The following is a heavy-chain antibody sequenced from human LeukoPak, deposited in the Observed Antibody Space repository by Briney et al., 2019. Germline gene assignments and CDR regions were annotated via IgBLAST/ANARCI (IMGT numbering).Heavy chain of an antibody. CDR1: GDSMNNYY. V-gene: IGHV4-59*01. J-gene: IGHJ4*02. CDR3: AREGGPYRPLDY. Sequence: SETLSLTCTVSGDSMNNYYWSWIRQPPGKELEWIGYVFYTGSTNYNPSLKSRVTISVDASKNQFSLKLRSVTAADTAVYYCAREGGPYRPLDYSGQGTLVSVSS. CDR2: VFYTGST.